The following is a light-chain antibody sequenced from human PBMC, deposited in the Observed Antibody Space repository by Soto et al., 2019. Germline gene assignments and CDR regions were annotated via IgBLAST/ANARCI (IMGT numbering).Light chain of an antibody. Sequence: EIVMTQSPATLSVSPGERVTLSCRASQSVSSNLAWYQQKPGQAPRLLIYGASTRATGIPARFSGSGSGTEFTLTISSLQSEDFAVYYCQQYNNLYTFGQGTQLEIK. CDR2: GAS. CDR1: QSVSSN. J-gene: IGKJ2*01. V-gene: IGKV3-15*01. CDR3: QQYNNLYT.